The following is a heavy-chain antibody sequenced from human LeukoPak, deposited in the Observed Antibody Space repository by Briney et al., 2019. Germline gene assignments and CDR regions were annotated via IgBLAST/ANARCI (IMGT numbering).Heavy chain of an antibody. D-gene: IGHD3-3*01. CDR3: AREVTIFGVVTGDAFDI. V-gene: IGHV3-21*01. J-gene: IGHJ3*02. CDR1: GFTFNSYT. CDR2: IKSSSNYI. Sequence: KSGGSLRLSCAASGFTFNSYTMNWVRQAPGEGLEWVSSIKSSSNYIYYADSVKGRFTISRDNAKNSLYLQMNSLRAEDTAVYYCAREVTIFGVVTGDAFDIWGQGTMVTVSS.